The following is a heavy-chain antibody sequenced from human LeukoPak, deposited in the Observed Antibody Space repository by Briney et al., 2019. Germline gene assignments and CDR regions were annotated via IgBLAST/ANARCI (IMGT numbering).Heavy chain of an antibody. CDR2: ISSSSSTI. CDR1: GFTFSSYS. CDR3: ARDGRKITMVRGVIEYGMDV. J-gene: IGHJ6*02. Sequence: PGGSLRLSCAASGFTFSSYSMNWVRQAPGKGLEWVSYISSSSSTIYYADSVKGRFTISRDNAKNSLYLQMNSLRAEDTAVYYCARDGRKITMVRGVIEYGMDVWGQGTTVTVSS. D-gene: IGHD3-10*01. V-gene: IGHV3-48*01.